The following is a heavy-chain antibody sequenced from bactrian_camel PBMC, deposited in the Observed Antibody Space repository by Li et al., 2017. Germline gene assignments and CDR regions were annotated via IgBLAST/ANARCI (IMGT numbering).Heavy chain of an antibody. CDR3: AADYPNGGRCPDDFGY. Sequence: HVQLVESGGGLVQAGGSLRLSCGSSSGHTGRMYCMAWFRLAPGKEREGVVALASDGSTWYADSVKGRFTISKDNAKNTLYLQMNSLKPEDTAMYYCAADYPNGGRCPDDFGYWGQGTQVTV. CDR1: GHTGRMYC. V-gene: IGHV3S57*01. D-gene: IGHD4*01. CDR2: LASDGST. J-gene: IGHJ6*01.